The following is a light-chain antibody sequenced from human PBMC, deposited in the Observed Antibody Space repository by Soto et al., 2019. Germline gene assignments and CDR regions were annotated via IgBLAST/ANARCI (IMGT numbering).Light chain of an antibody. CDR2: DAS. Sequence: EIVLTQSPGTLSLSPGERATLSCRASQSVRTYLAWYQVKPGQAPRLLIYDASSRASGVPARFSGSGSGTDFTLTISSLEPEDFATYYCQQLDSYPITFGQGTRLEIK. V-gene: IGKV3-11*01. J-gene: IGKJ5*01. CDR1: QSVRTY. CDR3: QQLDSYPIT.